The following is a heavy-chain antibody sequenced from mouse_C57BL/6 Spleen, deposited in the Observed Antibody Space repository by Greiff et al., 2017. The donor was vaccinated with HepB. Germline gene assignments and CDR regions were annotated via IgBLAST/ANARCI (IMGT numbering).Heavy chain of an antibody. CDR2: IYPGSGST. V-gene: IGHV1-55*01. CDR1: GYTFTSYW. D-gene: IGHD1-1*01. J-gene: IGHJ4*01. Sequence: QVQLQQPGAELVKPGASVKMSCKASGYTFTSYWITWVKQRPGQGLEWIGDIYPGSGSTNYNEKFKSKATLTVDTSSSTAYMQLSSLTSEDSAVYYCARRAYYGSSYRAMDYWGQGTSVTVSS. CDR3: ARRAYYGSSYRAMDY.